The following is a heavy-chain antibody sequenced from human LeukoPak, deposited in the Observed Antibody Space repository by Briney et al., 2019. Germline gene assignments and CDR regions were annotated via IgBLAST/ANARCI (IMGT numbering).Heavy chain of an antibody. J-gene: IGHJ5*02. CDR2: IYYSGST. Sequence: SETLSLTCTVSGGSISSSSYYWGWIRQPPGKGLEWIRSIYYSGSTYYNPSLKSRVTISVDTSKNQFSLKLGSVTAADTAVYYCARHCSSTSCYTGWFDPWGQGTLVTVSS. CDR3: ARHCSSTSCYTGWFDP. D-gene: IGHD2-2*02. V-gene: IGHV4-39*01. CDR1: GGSISSSSYY.